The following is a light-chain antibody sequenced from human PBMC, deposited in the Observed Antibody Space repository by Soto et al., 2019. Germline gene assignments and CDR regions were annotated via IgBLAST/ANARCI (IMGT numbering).Light chain of an antibody. CDR2: AAS. Sequence: AIRMTQSPSSLSASTGDRVTITCRASQGISSYLAWYQQKPGKAPKLLIYAASTLQSGVPSRFSGSGSGTDFTLTIICLQSEDFATYYCQQYYSYPPITFGQGTRLEIK. CDR3: QQYYSYPPIT. J-gene: IGKJ5*01. CDR1: QGISSY. V-gene: IGKV1-8*01.